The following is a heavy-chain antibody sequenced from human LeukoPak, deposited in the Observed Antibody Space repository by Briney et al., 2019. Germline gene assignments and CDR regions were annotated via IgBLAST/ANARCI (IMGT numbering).Heavy chain of an antibody. V-gene: IGHV1-3*01. CDR3: ARDAEGSVSSEIFDY. CDR2: INAGNGNT. J-gene: IGHJ4*02. Sequence: ASVEVSCKASGYTFTSYAMHWVRQAPGQRLEWMGWINAGNGNTKYSQKFQGRVTITRDTSASTAYMELSSLRSEDTAVYYCARDAEGSVSSEIFDYWGQGTLVTVSS. D-gene: IGHD2-8*01. CDR1: GYTFTSYA.